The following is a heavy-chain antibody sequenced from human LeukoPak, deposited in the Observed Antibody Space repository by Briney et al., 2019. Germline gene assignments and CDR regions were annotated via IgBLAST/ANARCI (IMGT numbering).Heavy chain of an antibody. V-gene: IGHV4-34*01. D-gene: IGHD3-16*02. Sequence: SETLSLTCAVYGGSFSGYYWSWIRQPPGKGLEWIGEINHSGSTNYNPSLKSRVTISVDTSKNQFSLKLSSVTAADTAVYYCAKELAITFGGVIVMSGAFDIWGQGTMVTVSS. J-gene: IGHJ3*02. CDR1: GGSFSGYY. CDR2: INHSGST. CDR3: AKELAITFGGVIVMSGAFDI.